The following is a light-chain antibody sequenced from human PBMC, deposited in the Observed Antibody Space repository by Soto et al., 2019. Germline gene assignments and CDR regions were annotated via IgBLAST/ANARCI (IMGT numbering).Light chain of an antibody. J-gene: IGLJ1*01. CDR1: RRDIGGYKY. CDR3: SSYTGGSTYV. Sequence: LTLPASVCVCPGHAITISCTGTRRDIGGYKYVSWYQQHPGKAPKLMIYDVSNRPSGVPNRFSGSKSGNTATLTISGLQGEDEAEYYCSSYTGGSTYVFGTGTKVTVL. CDR2: DVS. V-gene: IGLV2-14*01.